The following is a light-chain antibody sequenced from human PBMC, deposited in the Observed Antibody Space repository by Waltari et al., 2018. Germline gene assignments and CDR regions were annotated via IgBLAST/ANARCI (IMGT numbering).Light chain of an antibody. V-gene: IGKV1-39*01. CDR3: QQSYSTPRT. Sequence: DIQMTQSPSSLSASVGDRVTITCRASQSISSYLNWYQQKPGNAPKHLIYAASSLQSGVPSRFSGSGSGTDFTLTISSLQPEDFATYYCQQSYSTPRTFGQGTKVEIK. CDR2: AAS. J-gene: IGKJ1*01. CDR1: QSISSY.